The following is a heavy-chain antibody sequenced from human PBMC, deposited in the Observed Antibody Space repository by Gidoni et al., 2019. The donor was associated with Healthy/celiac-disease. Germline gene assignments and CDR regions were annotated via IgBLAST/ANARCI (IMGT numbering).Heavy chain of an antibody. CDR2: IFSNDEK. CDR1: GFSLSNARIG. CDR3: ARIPRGYSYGYPYYYGMDV. D-gene: IGHD5-18*01. V-gene: IGHV2-26*01. J-gene: IGHJ6*02. Sequence: QVTLKESGPERVKPTETLTLTCTVSGFSLSNARIGVSWIRQPPGKALEWLAHIFSNDEKSYSTSLQGRLTISKDTSKSQVVLTMTNMDPVDTATYYCARIPRGYSYGYPYYYGMDVWGQGTTVTVSS.